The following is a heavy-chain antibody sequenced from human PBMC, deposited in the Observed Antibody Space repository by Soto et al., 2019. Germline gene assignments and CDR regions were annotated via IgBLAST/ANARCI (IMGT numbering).Heavy chain of an antibody. V-gene: IGHV1-18*01. CDR3: ARVSSGWYLDAFDI. CDR2: ISAYNGNT. CDR1: GYSLTSYG. D-gene: IGHD6-19*01. J-gene: IGHJ3*02. Sequence: GASVKVSCKASGYSLTSYGISWVRQAPGQGLEWMGWISAYNGNTNYAQKLQGRVTMTTDTSTSTAYMELRSLRSDDTAVYYCARVSSGWYLDAFDIWGQGTMVTVSS.